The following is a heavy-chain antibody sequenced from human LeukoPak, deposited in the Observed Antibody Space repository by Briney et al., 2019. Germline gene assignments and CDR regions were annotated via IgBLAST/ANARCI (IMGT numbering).Heavy chain of an antibody. D-gene: IGHD3-10*01. V-gene: IGHV3-23*01. CDR3: AKEPGEGAGSYYNY. Sequence: GGSLRLSCAASGFTFSSYAMSWVRQAPGKGLVWVSGISGSGGNTYYADSVKGRITISRDNSKNTLYLQMNSLRAEDTAVYYCAKEPGEGAGSYYNYWGQGTLVTVSS. J-gene: IGHJ4*02. CDR1: GFTFSSYA. CDR2: ISGSGGNT.